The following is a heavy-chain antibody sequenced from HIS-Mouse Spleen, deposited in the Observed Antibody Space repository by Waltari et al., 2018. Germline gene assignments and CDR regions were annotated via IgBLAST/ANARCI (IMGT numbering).Heavy chain of an antibody. D-gene: IGHD6-13*01. J-gene: IGHJ2*01. Sequence: QLQPQESGPGLVKPSETLSLTCTFSGGSISSSSYYSGWIRQPPGKGLAWIGSIYYSGSTYYHPSLKSRVTISVDTSKNQFSLKLSSVTAADTAVYYCAREIPYSSSWYDWYFDLWGRGTLVTVSS. CDR1: GGSISSSSYY. V-gene: IGHV4-39*07. CDR2: IYYSGST. CDR3: AREIPYSSSWYDWYFDL.